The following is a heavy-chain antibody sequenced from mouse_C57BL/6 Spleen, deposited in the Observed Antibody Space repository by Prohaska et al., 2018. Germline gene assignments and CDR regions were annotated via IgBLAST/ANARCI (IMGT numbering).Heavy chain of an antibody. CDR1: GFSLTSYG. J-gene: IGHJ3*01. V-gene: IGHV2-6*01. CDR3: ASLGDDYDGFAY. D-gene: IGHD2-4*01. CDR2: IWGVGST. Sequence: QVQLKESGPGLVAPSQSLSITCTVSGFSLTSYGVDWVRQSPGKGLEWLGVIWGVGSTNYNSALKSRLSIRKDNSKSQVFLKMNSLQTDDTAMYYCASLGDDYDGFAYWGQGTLVTVSA.